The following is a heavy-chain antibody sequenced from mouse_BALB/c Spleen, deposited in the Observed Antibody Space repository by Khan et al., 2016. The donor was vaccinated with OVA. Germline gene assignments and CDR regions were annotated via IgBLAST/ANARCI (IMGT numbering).Heavy chain of an antibody. CDR1: GFSLTHYG. V-gene: IGHV2-6-1*01. CDR2: IWNDGHT. J-gene: IGHJ4*01. Sequence: QVQLKQSGPGLVAPSQRLSITCTISGFSLTHYGVHWVRQPPGKGLVWLVVIWNDGHTAYNSALQSRLTIRKDNSKTQVFLQMNSLQTADTAMYVCARQAYYQYKIMDYWGKGTSVTVSA. D-gene: IGHD2-10*01. CDR3: ARQAYYQYKIMDY.